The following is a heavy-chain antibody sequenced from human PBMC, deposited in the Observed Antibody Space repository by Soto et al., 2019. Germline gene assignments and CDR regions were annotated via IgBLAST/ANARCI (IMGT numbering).Heavy chain of an antibody. V-gene: IGHV3-33*01. Sequence: GGSLRLSCAASGFTFSSYGMHWFRQAPGKGLEWVALIWFDGSDKYYTESVKGRFTISRDNSKSTLYLQMNSLRAGDTAVYYCARLYCSASSCYSVGAFDIRGQGTMVTVS. CDR1: GFTFSSYG. J-gene: IGHJ3*02. CDR2: IWFDGSDK. CDR3: ARLYCSASSCYSVGAFDI. D-gene: IGHD2-15*01.